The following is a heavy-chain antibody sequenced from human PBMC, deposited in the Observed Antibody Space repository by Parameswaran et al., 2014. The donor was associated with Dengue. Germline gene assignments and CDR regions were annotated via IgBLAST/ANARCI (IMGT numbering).Heavy chain of an antibody. V-gene: IGHV3-9*01. CDR1: GFTFDDYA. D-gene: IGHD6-13*01. J-gene: IGHJ3*02. CDR2: ISWNSGSI. Sequence: LKISCAASGFTFDDYAMHWVRQAPGKGLEWVSGISWNSGSIGYADSVKGRFTISRDNAKNSLYLQMNSLRAEDTALYYCAKAYSSSWSTDAFDIWGQGTMVTVSS. CDR3: AKAYSSSWSTDAFDI.